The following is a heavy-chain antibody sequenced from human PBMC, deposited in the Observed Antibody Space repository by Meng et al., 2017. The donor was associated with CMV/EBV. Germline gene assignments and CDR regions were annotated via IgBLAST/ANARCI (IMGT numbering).Heavy chain of an antibody. CDR3: ARDGNYHGV. J-gene: IGHJ4*02. D-gene: IGHD1-7*01. Sequence: LVGSGEGLIQPGGSLGLSCAAFGFTVSNNYMRWFRQAPGKGLEWVSLIYSEGTTDYADSVKGRFTISRDNSKNTLYLQMNSLRAEDTAVYYCARDGNYHGVWGQGTLVTVSS. V-gene: IGHV3-53*01. CDR2: IYSEGTT. CDR1: GFTVSNNY.